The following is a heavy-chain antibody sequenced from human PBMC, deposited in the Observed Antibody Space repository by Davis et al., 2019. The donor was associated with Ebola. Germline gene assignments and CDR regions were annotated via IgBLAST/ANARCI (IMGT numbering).Heavy chain of an antibody. Sequence: ASVKVSCKASGYTFTNYGITWVRQAPGQGLEWMGWINPHNGNTNYAQNVQGRVIMTSDTATTTAHMELSSLRSEDTAVYYCARALGTGTPYGMDVWGKGTTVTVSS. D-gene: IGHD1-1*01. CDR3: ARALGTGTPYGMDV. CDR1: GYTFTNYG. CDR2: INPHNGNT. V-gene: IGHV1-18*04. J-gene: IGHJ6*04.